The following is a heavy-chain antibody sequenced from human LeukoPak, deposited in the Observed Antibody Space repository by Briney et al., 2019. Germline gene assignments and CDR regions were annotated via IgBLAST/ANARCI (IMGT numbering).Heavy chain of an antibody. Sequence: GASVKVSCKGSGYTFSSYAMHWVRQAPGQRLEWMGWINAGNGDTKYSQKFQGRVTMTRDTSISTAYMELSRLRSDDTAVYYCARDRRAAAGSTYYYYYMDVWGKGTTVTVSS. J-gene: IGHJ6*03. V-gene: IGHV1-3*01. D-gene: IGHD6-13*01. CDR3: ARDRRAAAGSTYYYYYMDV. CDR1: GYTFSSYA. CDR2: INAGNGDT.